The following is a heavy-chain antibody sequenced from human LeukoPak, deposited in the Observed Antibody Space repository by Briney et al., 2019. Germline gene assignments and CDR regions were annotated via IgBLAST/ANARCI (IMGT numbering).Heavy chain of an antibody. CDR2: INHSGST. V-gene: IGHV4-34*01. D-gene: IGHD3-10*01. CDR3: ARGLQNVLLSFGESPKKYYFDY. Sequence: KPSETLSLTCAVYGGSFSGYYWSWIRQPPGKGLEWIGEINHSGSTSYNPSLKSRVTISVDTSKNQLSLKLSSVTAADTAVYYCARGLQNVLLSFGESPKKYYFDYWGQGTLVTVSS. J-gene: IGHJ4*02. CDR1: GGSFSGYY.